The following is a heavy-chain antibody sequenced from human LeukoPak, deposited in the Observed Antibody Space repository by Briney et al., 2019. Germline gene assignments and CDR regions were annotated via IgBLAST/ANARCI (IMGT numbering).Heavy chain of an antibody. Sequence: SETLSLTCTVSGGCISSSSYYWGWIRQPPGKGLEWIGSIYYSGSTYYNPSLRSRVTISVDTSKNQFSLKLSSVTAADTAVYYCAKIMVRGAIRYFDYWGQGTLVTVSS. D-gene: IGHD3-10*01. CDR3: AKIMVRGAIRYFDY. CDR1: GGCISSSSYY. J-gene: IGHJ4*02. CDR2: IYYSGST. V-gene: IGHV4-39*01.